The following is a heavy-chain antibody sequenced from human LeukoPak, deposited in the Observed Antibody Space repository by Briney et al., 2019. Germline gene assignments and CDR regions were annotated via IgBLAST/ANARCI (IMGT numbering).Heavy chain of an antibody. CDR2: ISSSGTYI. V-gene: IGHV3-21*01. CDR3: ARDVSATARAYDY. CDR1: GFILSDYH. D-gene: IGHD1-26*01. Sequence: GGSLRLSCAASGFILSDYHVNWVRQAPGKGPEWVSFISSSGTYITYADSVKGRFTISRDNAKKSVHLQMNSLRAEDTAVYYCARDVSATARAYDYWGQGTLVTVSS. J-gene: IGHJ4*02.